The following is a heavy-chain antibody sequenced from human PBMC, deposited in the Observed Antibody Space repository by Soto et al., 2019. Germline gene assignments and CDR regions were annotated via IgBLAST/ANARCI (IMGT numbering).Heavy chain of an antibody. V-gene: IGHV1-18*01. CDR3: ARGGYYDSSGARNYHYYGMNV. D-gene: IGHD3-9*01. CDR2: ISPYDGYT. Sequence: QSQLVQSGAEVKKPGASVKVSCKASGYTFSSYGIGWVRRAPGQGLEWLGWISPYDGYTNYAQVLQGRYSMTTETTTKTAYMELRSLSSHDTAVYYCARGGYYDSSGARNYHYYGMNVWGQGTSVTVSS. CDR1: GYTFSSYG. J-gene: IGHJ6*02.